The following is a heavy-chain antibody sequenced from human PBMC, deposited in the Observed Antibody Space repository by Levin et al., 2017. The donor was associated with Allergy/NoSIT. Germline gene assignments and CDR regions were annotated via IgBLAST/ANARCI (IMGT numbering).Heavy chain of an antibody. D-gene: IGHD1-26*01. V-gene: IGHV4-34*01. CDR3: ARLVSGNGLSFDY. J-gene: IGHJ4*02. Sequence: SQTLSLTCAVYGGSFSGYYWSWIRQPPGKGLEWIGEINHSGSTNYNPSLKSRVTISVDTSKNQFSLKLSSVTTADTAVYYCARLVSGNGLSFDYWGQGTLVTVSS. CDR2: INHSGST. CDR1: GGSFSGYY.